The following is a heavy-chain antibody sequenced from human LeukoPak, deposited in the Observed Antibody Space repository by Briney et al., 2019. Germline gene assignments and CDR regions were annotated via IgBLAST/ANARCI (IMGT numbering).Heavy chain of an antibody. Sequence: GGSLRLSCAASGFTFSSYAMHWVRQAPGKGLEWVAVISYDGSNKYYADSVKGRFTISRDNSKNTLYLQMNSLRAEDTAVYYCARGDVVWELLYIDYWGQGTLVTVSS. CDR3: ARGDVVWELLYIDY. V-gene: IGHV3-30-3*01. D-gene: IGHD1-26*01. J-gene: IGHJ4*02. CDR1: GFTFSSYA. CDR2: ISYDGSNK.